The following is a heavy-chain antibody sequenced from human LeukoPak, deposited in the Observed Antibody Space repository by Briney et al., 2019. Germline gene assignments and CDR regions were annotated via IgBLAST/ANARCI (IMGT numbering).Heavy chain of an antibody. CDR3: AREGSTMITFGGVINWFDP. CDR2: INHSGST. D-gene: IGHD3-16*01. CDR1: GGSFSGYY. J-gene: IGHJ5*02. V-gene: IGHV4-34*01. Sequence: SETLSLTCAVYGGSFSGYYWSWIRQPPGEGLEWIGEINHSGSTNYNPSLKSRVTISVDTSKNQFSLKLSSVTAADTAVYYCAREGSTMITFGGVINWFDPWGQGTLVTVSS.